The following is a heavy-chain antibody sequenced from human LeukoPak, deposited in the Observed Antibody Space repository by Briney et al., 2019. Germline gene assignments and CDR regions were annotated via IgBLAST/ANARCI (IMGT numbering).Heavy chain of an antibody. D-gene: IGHD3-10*02. CDR2: IKSKTDGGTK. J-gene: IGHJ6*03. V-gene: IGHV3-15*01. CDR3: STDVRGSYYYCYYMDV. Sequence: GGSLRLSCAASGFTFSNAWMSWVRQAPGKGLEWVGRIKSKTDGGTKDYAAPVKGRFTISRDDSNNTQYLQMNRVKTEDTDVYYCSTDVRGSYYYCYYMDVWGKGTTVTISS. CDR1: GFTFSNAW.